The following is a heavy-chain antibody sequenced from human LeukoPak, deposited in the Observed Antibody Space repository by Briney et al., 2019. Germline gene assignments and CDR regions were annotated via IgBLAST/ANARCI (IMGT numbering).Heavy chain of an antibody. J-gene: IGHJ4*02. CDR3: AKDVEVTQPAWDY. CDR2: INNSGGST. D-gene: IGHD2-21*02. V-gene: IGHV3-23*01. CDR1: GFTFSNHG. Sequence: WGSLRLSCAASGFTFSNHGMSWVRQVPGKGLEWVSTINNSGGSTYYADSVKGRLTVSRDNSKNTLYLQMNSLRAEDTAVYYCAKDVEVTQPAWDYWGQGTLVTVSS.